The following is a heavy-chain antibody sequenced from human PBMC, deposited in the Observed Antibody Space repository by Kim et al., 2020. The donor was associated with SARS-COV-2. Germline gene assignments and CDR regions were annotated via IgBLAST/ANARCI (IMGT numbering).Heavy chain of an antibody. J-gene: IGHJ3*02. Sequence: DPTRTSRVTITVDTHKNQYALNLSSVTAADTAVYYCARSYSGYDQDDAFDIWGQGTMVTVSS. CDR3: ARSYSGYDQDDAFDI. D-gene: IGHD5-12*01. V-gene: IGHV4-39*01.